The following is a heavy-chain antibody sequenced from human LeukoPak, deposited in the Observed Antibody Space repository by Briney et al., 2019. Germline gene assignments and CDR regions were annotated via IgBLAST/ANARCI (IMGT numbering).Heavy chain of an antibody. V-gene: IGHV4-4*02. CDR2: IYHSGST. CDR3: AMLNYYGSGSYDY. Sequence: SGTLSLTCAVSGGSISSSNWWSWVRQPPGKGLEWIGEIYHSGSTNYNPSLKSRVTISVDKSKNQFSLKLSSVTAADTAVYYCAMLNYYGSGSYDYWGQGILVTVSS. D-gene: IGHD3-10*01. J-gene: IGHJ4*02. CDR1: GGSISSSNW.